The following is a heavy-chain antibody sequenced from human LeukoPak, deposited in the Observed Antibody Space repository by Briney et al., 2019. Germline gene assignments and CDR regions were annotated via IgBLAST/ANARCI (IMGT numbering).Heavy chain of an antibody. CDR1: GFTFSDYE. V-gene: IGHV3-66*01. Sequence: GGSLRLSCAVSGFTFSDYEMNWVRQAPGKGLEWVSIIYSGGSTSYADSVKGRFTISRDNSKNTLYLQMNSLRTEDTAVYYCARGGSYFDISGYYFYWGQGTLVTVSS. CDR2: IYSGGST. J-gene: IGHJ4*02. CDR3: ARGGSYFDISGYYFY. D-gene: IGHD3-22*01.